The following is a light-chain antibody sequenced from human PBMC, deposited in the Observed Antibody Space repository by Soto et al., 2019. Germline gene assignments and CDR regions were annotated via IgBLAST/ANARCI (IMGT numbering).Light chain of an antibody. CDR3: QQHGASIT. CDR2: GVS. J-gene: IGKJ4*01. V-gene: IGKV3-20*01. CDR1: KNVNNNF. Sequence: VLTQSPRTLSLSPGERATLSCRASKNVNNNFVAWYQRKPGQAPSLLIYGVSDRATGVPDRFSGSGSGTDFTLTISRLDPEDFAVYYCQQHGASITFGGGTRVENK.